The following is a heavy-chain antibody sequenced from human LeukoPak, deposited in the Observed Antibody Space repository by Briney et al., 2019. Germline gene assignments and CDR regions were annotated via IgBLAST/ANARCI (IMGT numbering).Heavy chain of an antibody. CDR3: AVVSGAMDDY. J-gene: IGHJ4*02. V-gene: IGHV1-18*01. D-gene: IGHD5-18*01. CDR2: ISAYNGNT. CDR1: GYTFTSYG. Sequence: ASVKVSCKASGYTFTSYGISWVRQAPGQGLEWMGWISAYNGNTNYAQKLQGRVTMTTATSTSTAYMELTRLRSDDTAVYYCAVVSGAMDDYWGEETLVTVSS.